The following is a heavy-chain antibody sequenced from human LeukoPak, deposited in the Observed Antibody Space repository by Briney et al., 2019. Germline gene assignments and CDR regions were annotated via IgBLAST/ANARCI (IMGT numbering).Heavy chain of an antibody. V-gene: IGHV3-9*01. Sequence: PPGGSLRLSCAASGFTFDDNAMDWVRPDPGQGLEWVSGISWDSASIGHADSVKGPFTISRDNAKNSLYLRMNSLRAEDTALYYCAKDIKAVSGIDVDYWGQGTLVTVSS. CDR2: ISWDSASI. D-gene: IGHD6-19*01. CDR3: AKDIKAVSGIDVDY. CDR1: GFTFDDNA. J-gene: IGHJ4*02.